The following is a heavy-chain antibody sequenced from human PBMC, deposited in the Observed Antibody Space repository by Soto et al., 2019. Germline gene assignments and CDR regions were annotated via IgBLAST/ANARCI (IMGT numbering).Heavy chain of an antibody. Sequence: ASESLSLTCTVSGGSLSSSSYYWGWIRQPPGKGLEWSVSIYYSGSTYYIPSLKSRVTISVDTSKNQFSLKLSSVSAADTAVYYCARQGSSSWYIHDDYGMDAWGQGTTVTVSS. CDR3: ARQGSSSWYIHDDYGMDA. CDR1: GGSLSSSSYY. V-gene: IGHV4-39*01. J-gene: IGHJ6*02. D-gene: IGHD6-13*01. CDR2: IYYSGST.